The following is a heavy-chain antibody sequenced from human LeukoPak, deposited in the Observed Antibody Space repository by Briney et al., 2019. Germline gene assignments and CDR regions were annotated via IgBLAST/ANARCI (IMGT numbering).Heavy chain of an antibody. CDR3: ARDHLKGDDGYNSGDEY. D-gene: IGHD5-24*01. V-gene: IGHV3-11*01. J-gene: IGHJ4*02. CDR1: GFTFSDYH. Sequence: GGSLRLSCAASGFTFSDYHMSWSRQAPGKGLEWVSYISSSGSTIYYADSVKGRFTISRDNAKNSLYLQMNSLRAEDTAVYYCARDHLKGDDGYNSGDEYWGQGTLVTVSS. CDR2: ISSSGSTI.